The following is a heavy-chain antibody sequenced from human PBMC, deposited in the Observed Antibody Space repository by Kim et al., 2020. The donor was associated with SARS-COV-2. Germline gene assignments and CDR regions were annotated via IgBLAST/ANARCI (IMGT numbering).Heavy chain of an antibody. Sequence: STNYNPSLKSRGTISVDTSKNQFSLKLSSVTAADTAVYYCARGKLGSFDYWGQGTLVTVSS. J-gene: IGHJ4*02. D-gene: IGHD7-27*01. V-gene: IGHV4-59*09. CDR3: ARGKLGSFDY. CDR2: ST.